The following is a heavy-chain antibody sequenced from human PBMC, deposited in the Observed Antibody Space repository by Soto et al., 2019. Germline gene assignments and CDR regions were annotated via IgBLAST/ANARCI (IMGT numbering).Heavy chain of an antibody. V-gene: IGHV4-30-2*06. Sequence: SETLSLTCAVSGGSISSGGFSWSWIRQSPGKGLELIGNIYYSGSSYNNPSLQSRVTLSVDRTKKESTLRLRSLSAADTEVYYCARGTVIRKGYYDATPYYYFDDRGKRALVTVAS. CDR2: IYYSGSS. J-gene: IGHJ4*02. D-gene: IGHD2-15*01. CDR3: ARGTVIRKGYYDATPYYYFDD. CDR1: GGSISSGGFS.